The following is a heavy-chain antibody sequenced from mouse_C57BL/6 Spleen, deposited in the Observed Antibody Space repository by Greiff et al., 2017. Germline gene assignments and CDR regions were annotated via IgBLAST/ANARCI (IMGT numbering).Heavy chain of an antibody. CDR3: ARDMYGSSFDY. D-gene: IGHD1-1*01. CDR2: ISDGGSYT. J-gene: IGHJ2*01. CDR1: GFTFSSYA. V-gene: IGHV5-4*01. Sequence: DVMLVESGGGLVKPGGSLKLSCAASGFTFSSYAMSWVRRTPEKRLEWVATISDGGSYTYYPDNVKGRFTISRDNAKNNLYLQMSHLKSEDTAMYYCARDMYGSSFDYWGQGTTLTVSS.